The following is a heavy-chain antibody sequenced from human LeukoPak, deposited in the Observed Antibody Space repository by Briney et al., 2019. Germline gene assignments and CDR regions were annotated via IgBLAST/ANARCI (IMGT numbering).Heavy chain of an antibody. CDR1: GGSISSYY. V-gene: IGHV4-4*09. J-gene: IGHJ6*03. CDR2: IYSSAST. CDR3: AIIAAPPDYYYYMDV. D-gene: IGHD6-6*01. Sequence: PSQTLSLTCTVSGGSISSYYWNWVRQPPGKGLEWIGYIYSSASTNYNPSLESRVTISADTSKNQFSLKLSSVTAADTAVYYCAIIAAPPDYYYYMDVWGKGTTVTVSS.